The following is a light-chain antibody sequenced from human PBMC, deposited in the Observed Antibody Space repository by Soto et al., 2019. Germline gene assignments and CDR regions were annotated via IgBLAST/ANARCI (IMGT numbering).Light chain of an antibody. CDR3: QQYGNLLWR. J-gene: IGKJ1*01. CDR1: QDINNY. V-gene: IGKV1-33*01. Sequence: DIQMTQSPSSLSASVGDRVTITCQASQDINNYLNWYQQKSGKAPELLIYDASNLETGVPSRFSGSGSGTHFTFTISGLQPEDFATYYCQQYGNLLWRFGKGNKVEI. CDR2: DAS.